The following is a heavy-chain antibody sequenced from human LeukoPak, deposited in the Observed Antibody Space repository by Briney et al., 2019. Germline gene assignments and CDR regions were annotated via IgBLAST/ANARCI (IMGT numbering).Heavy chain of an antibody. Sequence: GGSLRLSCAASGFTFSSYAMSWVRQAPGKGLEWVSVISGSGGSTYYADSVKGRFTISRDNSKNTLYLQMNSLRAEDTAVYYCARAKPKNMVRGLIMRRESRYYFDYWGQGTLVTVSS. CDR1: GFTFSSYA. CDR2: ISGSGGST. J-gene: IGHJ4*02. CDR3: ARAKPKNMVRGLIMRRESRYYFDY. D-gene: IGHD3-10*01. V-gene: IGHV3-23*01.